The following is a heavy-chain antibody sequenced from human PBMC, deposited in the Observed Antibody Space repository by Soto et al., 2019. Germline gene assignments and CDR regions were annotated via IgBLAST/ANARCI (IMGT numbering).Heavy chain of an antibody. CDR3: ARGQNGSPHFDY. Sequence: QVQLQESGPGLVKPSETLSLTCTVSGASISSYYWSWIRQPPGKGLEWVGFIFHSGSTNCNPSLKSRVTFSVDTSKIQFSLKLTSVTAADTAVYYCARGQNGSPHFDYWGQGILITVSS. D-gene: IGHD1-26*01. V-gene: IGHV4-59*01. J-gene: IGHJ4*02. CDR1: GASISSYY. CDR2: IFHSGST.